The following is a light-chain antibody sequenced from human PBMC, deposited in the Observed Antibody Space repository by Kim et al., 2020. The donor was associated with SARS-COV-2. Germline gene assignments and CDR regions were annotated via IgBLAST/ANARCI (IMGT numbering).Light chain of an antibody. CDR2: LNSDGSH. CDR3: QTWGTGIVV. J-gene: IGLJ2*01. V-gene: IGLV4-69*01. Sequence: QLVLTQSPSASASLGASVKLTCTLSSVHSNYAIAWHQQQPEKGPRYLMKLNSDGSHSKGDGIPDRFSGSSSGAERYLTISSLQSEDEADYYCQTWGTGIVVFGGGTQLTVL. CDR1: SVHSNYA.